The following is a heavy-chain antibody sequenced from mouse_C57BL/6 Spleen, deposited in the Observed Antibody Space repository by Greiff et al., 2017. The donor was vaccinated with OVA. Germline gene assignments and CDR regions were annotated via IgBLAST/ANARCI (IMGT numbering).Heavy chain of an antibody. Sequence: EVKLVESGGGLVKPGGSLKLSCAASGFTFSSYTMSWVRQTPEKRLEWVATISGGGGNTYYPDSVKGRFTISRDNAKNTLYLQMSSLRSEDTALYYCARHIWANYFDYWGQGTTLTVSS. CDR2: ISGGGGNT. CDR1: GFTFSSYT. CDR3: ARHIWANYFDY. D-gene: IGHD4-1*01. V-gene: IGHV5-9*01. J-gene: IGHJ2*01.